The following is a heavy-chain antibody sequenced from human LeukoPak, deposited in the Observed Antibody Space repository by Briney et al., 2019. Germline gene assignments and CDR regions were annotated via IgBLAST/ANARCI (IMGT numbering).Heavy chain of an antibody. Sequence: GRSLRLSCAASGFTFSSYGMHWVRQAPGKGLEWVADIWYDGSKKYYADSVKGRFSISRDNSKNTLYLQMNSLRAEDTAVYYCARVYTKSLDYWGQGTLVTVSS. CDR3: ARVYTKSLDY. CDR2: IWYDGSKK. V-gene: IGHV3-33*01. CDR1: GFTFSSYG. D-gene: IGHD2-2*02. J-gene: IGHJ4*02.